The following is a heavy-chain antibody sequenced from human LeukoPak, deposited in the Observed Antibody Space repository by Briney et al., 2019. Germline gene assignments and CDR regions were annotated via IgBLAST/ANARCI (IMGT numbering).Heavy chain of an antibody. D-gene: IGHD3-10*01. CDR2: ISAYNGNT. CDR1: GYTFTGYY. Sequence: ASVKVSCKASGYTFTGYYMHWVRQAPGQGLEWMGWISAYNGNTNYAQKFQGRVTMTTDTSTSTVYMELRSLRSDDTAVYYCASGTYHYGSESYNSARPYDYWGQGTLVTVSS. J-gene: IGHJ4*02. CDR3: ASGTYHYGSESYNSARPYDY. V-gene: IGHV1-18*04.